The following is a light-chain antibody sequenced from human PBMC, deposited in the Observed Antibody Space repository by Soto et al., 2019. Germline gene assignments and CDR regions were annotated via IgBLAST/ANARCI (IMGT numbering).Light chain of an antibody. Sequence: EIVLTQSPGTLSLSPGERAILSYRASQSVGKHLAWYQQKPGQAPRLLVYGASTRATGIPDRFSGSGSGTDFTLTISRLEPEDFAMYYCLHHGSSLWTFGQGTKVDI. J-gene: IGKJ1*01. CDR2: GAS. CDR3: LHHGSSLWT. V-gene: IGKV3-20*01. CDR1: QSVGKH.